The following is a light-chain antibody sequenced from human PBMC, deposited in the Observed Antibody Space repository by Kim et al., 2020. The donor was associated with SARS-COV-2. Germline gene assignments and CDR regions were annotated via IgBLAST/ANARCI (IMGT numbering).Light chain of an antibody. CDR2: ANN. J-gene: IGLJ2*01. Sequence: GQRVTISCTGSSSNIGADYGVLWYQQFPGTAPKLLIYANNNRPSGVPDRFSGSKSGTSVSLAITGLQADDEADYYCQSYDSSLSVVFGGGTQLTVL. V-gene: IGLV1-40*01. CDR1: SSNIGADYG. CDR3: QSYDSSLSVV.